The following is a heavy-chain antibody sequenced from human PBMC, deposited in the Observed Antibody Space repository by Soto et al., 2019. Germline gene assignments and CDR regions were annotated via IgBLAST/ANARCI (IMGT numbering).Heavy chain of an antibody. D-gene: IGHD4-17*01. CDR3: AKDYGDFGDPLDY. CDR1: GFTFSSYA. CDR2: ITGSGDKI. J-gene: IGHJ4*02. V-gene: IGHV3-23*01. Sequence: EVHLLESGGGLVQPGGSLRLSCAASGFTFSSYAMSWVRQAPGKGLEWVSGITGSGDKIYYADSVKGRFTISRENSKNPLYLQMNSLGVEDTAVFYCAKDYGDFGDPLDYWGQGPLVTVSS.